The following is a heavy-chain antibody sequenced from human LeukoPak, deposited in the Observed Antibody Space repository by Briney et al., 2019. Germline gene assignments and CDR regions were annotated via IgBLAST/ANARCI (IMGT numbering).Heavy chain of an antibody. V-gene: IGHV3-64D*06. J-gene: IGHJ4*02. CDR1: GFTFSSYA. CDR3: VNSREWLRPRIDY. D-gene: IGHD5-12*01. Sequence: GGSLRLSCSASGFTFSSYAMHWVRQAPVKGLEYVSAISSNGGSTYYADSVKGRFTISRDNSKNTLYLQMSSLRAEDTAVYYCVNSREWLRPRIDYWGQGTLVTVSS. CDR2: ISSNGGST.